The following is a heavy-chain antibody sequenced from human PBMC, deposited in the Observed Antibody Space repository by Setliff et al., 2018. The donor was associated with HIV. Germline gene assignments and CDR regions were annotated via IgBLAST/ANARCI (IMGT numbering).Heavy chain of an antibody. CDR1: GAPLNGFF. CDR3: ARRRGPMVRGVDPAPSFFFDY. D-gene: IGHD3-10*01. CDR2: VNHSGTT. Sequence: SETLSLTCAVYGAPLNGFFWSWVRQRPERGLEWIGEVNHSGTTNYNPSLKSRVTISVDTSKNQFSWRVKSVTAGDTGLYFCARRRGPMVRGVDPAPSFFFDYWGQGTPVTVSS. V-gene: IGHV4-34*01. J-gene: IGHJ4*02.